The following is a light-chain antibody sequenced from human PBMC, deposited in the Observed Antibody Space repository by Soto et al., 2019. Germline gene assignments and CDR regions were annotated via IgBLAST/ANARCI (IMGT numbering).Light chain of an antibody. CDR2: GAS. Sequence: EIVMTQSPATLSVSPGDRVALSCRASQSVGSNLAWYQHEPGQAPRLLIYGASTRATGIPARFSGSGSGTEFTLTISSLQSEDFAIHFCQQYNNWPPDRTFGQGTKVEIK. V-gene: IGKV3-15*01. CDR1: QSVGSN. J-gene: IGKJ1*01. CDR3: QQYNNWPPDRT.